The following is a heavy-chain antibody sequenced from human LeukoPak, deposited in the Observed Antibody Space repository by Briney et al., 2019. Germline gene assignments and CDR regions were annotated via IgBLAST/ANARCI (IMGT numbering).Heavy chain of an antibody. CDR2: IYHSGST. CDR1: GGSISSGGYS. V-gene: IGHV4-30-2*01. J-gene: IGHJ2*01. CDR3: ARVGPSGYSYGSSYWYFDL. D-gene: IGHD5-18*01. Sequence: PSETLSLTCAVSGGSISSGGYSWSWIRQPPGKGLEWIGYIYHSGSTYYNPSLKSRGTISVDRSKNQFSLNLSSVTAADTAVYYCARVGPSGYSYGSSYWYFDLWGRGTLVTVSS.